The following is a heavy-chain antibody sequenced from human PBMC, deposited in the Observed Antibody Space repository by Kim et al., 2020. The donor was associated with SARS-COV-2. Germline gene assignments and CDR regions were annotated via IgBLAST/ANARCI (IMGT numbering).Heavy chain of an antibody. J-gene: IGHJ4*02. Sequence: YADSVKGRFTISRDNSKTTLYLQMSSLRAEDTAVYYCVALEAMAEKYFDYWGQGTLVTVSS. D-gene: IGHD5-18*01. CDR3: VALEAMAEKYFDY. V-gene: IGHV3-33*01.